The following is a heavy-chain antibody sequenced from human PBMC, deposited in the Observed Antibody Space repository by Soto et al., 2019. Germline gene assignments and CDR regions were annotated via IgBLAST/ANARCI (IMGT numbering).Heavy chain of an antibody. Sequence: SETLSLTCAVYGGSFSGYYWSWIRQRPGKGLEWIGEINHSGSTNYNPSLKSRVTISVDTSKNQFSLKLSSVTAADTAVYYCAGSRFGELLGYYYGMDVWGQGTTVTVSS. V-gene: IGHV4-34*01. CDR2: INHSGST. D-gene: IGHD3-10*01. CDR1: GGSFSGYY. J-gene: IGHJ6*02. CDR3: AGSRFGELLGYYYGMDV.